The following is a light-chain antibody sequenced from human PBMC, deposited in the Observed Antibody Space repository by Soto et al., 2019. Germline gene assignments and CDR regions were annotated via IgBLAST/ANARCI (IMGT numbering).Light chain of an antibody. CDR2: TNN. J-gene: IGLJ2*01. Sequence: QSVLTQPPSASGTPGQRVSISCSGSSTNIGRNSISWYQNLPGTAPKLLIYTNNQRPSGVPARFSGSKSGTSASLAISGLQSEDEADYYCCSYAGLKTLVFGGGTKLTVL. V-gene: IGLV1-44*01. CDR3: CSYAGLKTLV. CDR1: STNIGRNS.